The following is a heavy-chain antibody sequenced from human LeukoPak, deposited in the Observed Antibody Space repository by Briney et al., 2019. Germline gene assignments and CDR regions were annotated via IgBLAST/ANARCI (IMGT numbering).Heavy chain of an antibody. CDR3: ARGKVGYSYGYYYYYMDA. CDR2: INHSGST. V-gene: IGHV4-34*01. CDR1: GGSISSYY. Sequence: SETLSLTCTVSGGSISSYYRSWIRQPPGKGLEWIGEINHSGSTNYNPSLKSRVTISVDTSKNQFSLKLSSVTAADTAVYYCARGKVGYSYGYYYYYMDAWGKGITVTVSS. J-gene: IGHJ6*03. D-gene: IGHD5-18*01.